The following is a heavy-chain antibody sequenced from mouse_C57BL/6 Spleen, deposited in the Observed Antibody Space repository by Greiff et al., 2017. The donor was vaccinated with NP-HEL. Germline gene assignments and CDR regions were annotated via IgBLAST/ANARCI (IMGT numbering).Heavy chain of an antibody. CDR1: GFTFSSYA. Sequence: EVQLVESGGGLVKPGGSLKLSCAASGFTFSSYAMSWVRQTPEKRLEWVATISDGGSYTYYPDNVKGRFTISRDNAKNNLYLQMSHLKSEDTAMYYCARGQKITYYFDYWGQGTTLTVSS. CDR3: ARGQKITYYFDY. J-gene: IGHJ2*01. V-gene: IGHV5-4*01. CDR2: ISDGGSYT.